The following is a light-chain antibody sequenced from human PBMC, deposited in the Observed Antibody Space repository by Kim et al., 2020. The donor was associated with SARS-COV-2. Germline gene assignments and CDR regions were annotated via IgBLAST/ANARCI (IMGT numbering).Light chain of an antibody. J-gene: IGLJ1*01. CDR1: RSNIGACYD. CDR2: GNS. Sequence: FTTSCPWSRSNIGACYDVHWYQQLPRTAPKLLIYGNSNRPSGVPDRFSGSKSGTSASLAITGLQAEDEADYYCQSYDSSLSGFYVFGTGTKVTVL. CDR3: QSYDSSLSGFYV. V-gene: IGLV1-40*01.